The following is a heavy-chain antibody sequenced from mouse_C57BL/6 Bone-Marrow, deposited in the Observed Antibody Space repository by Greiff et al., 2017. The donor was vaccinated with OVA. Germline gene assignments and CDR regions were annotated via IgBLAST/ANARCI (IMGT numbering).Heavy chain of an antibody. CDR2: ISDGGSYT. CDR3: ARDHYGLFDD. Sequence: EVNVVESGGGLVKPGGSLKLSCAASGFTFSSYAMSWVRQTPEKRLEWVATISDGGSYTYYPDNVKGRFTISRDNAKNNLYLQMSHLKSEDTAMYYCARDHYGLFDDWGQGTTLTVSS. CDR1: GFTFSSYA. J-gene: IGHJ2*01. D-gene: IGHD1-2*01. V-gene: IGHV5-4*01.